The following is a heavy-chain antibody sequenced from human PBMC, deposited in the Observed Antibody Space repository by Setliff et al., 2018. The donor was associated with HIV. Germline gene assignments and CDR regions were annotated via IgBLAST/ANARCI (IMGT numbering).Heavy chain of an antibody. J-gene: IGHJ4*02. D-gene: IGHD6-6*01. Sequence: QTGGSLRLSCAASGFTFSSYAFHWVRQAPGKGLEWVAVISYEGSIKNYADSVKGRFTISRDNSKNTLYLQMNSLRADDTAMYYCAIHSSSHDYWGQGTLVTVSS. CDR2: ISYEGSIK. V-gene: IGHV3-30*01. CDR1: GFTFSSYA. CDR3: AIHSSSHDY.